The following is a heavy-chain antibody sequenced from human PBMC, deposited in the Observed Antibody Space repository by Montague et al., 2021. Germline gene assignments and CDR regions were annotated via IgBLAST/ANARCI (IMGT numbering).Heavy chain of an antibody. J-gene: IGHJ5*02. Sequence: SLRLSGAASGFPFSSYAMSWVRQAPGKGLKWVSSITSGGSTYYADAVTGRFTISRDNSKNTLYLQMNSLRAEDTAVYYCTKDQDDYGDYVDWVDPWGQGTLVTVSS. CDR2: ITSGGST. CDR3: TKDQDDYGDYVDWVDP. D-gene: IGHD4-17*01. V-gene: IGHV3-23*01. CDR1: GFPFSSYA.